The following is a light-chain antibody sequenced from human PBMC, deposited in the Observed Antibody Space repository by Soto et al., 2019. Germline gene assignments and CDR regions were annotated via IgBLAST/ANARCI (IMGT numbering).Light chain of an antibody. CDR3: QQYDNWPLT. Sequence: EIVMTQSQATLSVSPGERATLSCRASQSVDSNLAWYQQKPGQAPRLLIFGASTRATGIPARFSGSGSGTDFTLTISSLQSEDVGVYFCQQYDNWPLTFGGGTKVEIK. CDR1: QSVDSN. J-gene: IGKJ4*01. V-gene: IGKV3D-15*01. CDR2: GAS.